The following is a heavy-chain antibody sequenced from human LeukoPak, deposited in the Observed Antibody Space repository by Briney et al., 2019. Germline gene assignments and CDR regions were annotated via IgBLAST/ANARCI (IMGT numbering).Heavy chain of an antibody. CDR1: GGSISSYY. CDR3: ARVSYSGYDGGVDY. J-gene: IGHJ4*02. V-gene: IGHV4-4*07. Sequence: PSETLSLTCTVSGGSISSYYWSWIRQPAGKGLEWIGRIYTSGSTNYNPSLKSRVTMSVDTSKNQFSLKLSSVTAVDTAVYYCARVSYSGYDGGVDYWGQGTLVTVSS. CDR2: IYTSGST. D-gene: IGHD5-12*01.